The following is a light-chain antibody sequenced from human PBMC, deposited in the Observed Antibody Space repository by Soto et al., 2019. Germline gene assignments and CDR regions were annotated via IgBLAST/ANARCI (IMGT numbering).Light chain of an antibody. CDR2: GAS. Sequence: IVLKQSPATVSLSQGERATLSCRASQHIRSNYLAWYQHKPGQAPRLLIYGASSRATGTPARFSGGGSGTDFTLTISNLEPEDFAVYYCQQRSDWPWTFGQGSMVDIK. CDR3: QQRSDWPWT. CDR1: QHIRSNY. V-gene: IGKV3D-20*02. J-gene: IGKJ1*01.